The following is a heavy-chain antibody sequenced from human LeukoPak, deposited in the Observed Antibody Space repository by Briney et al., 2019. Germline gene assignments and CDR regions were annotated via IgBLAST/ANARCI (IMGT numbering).Heavy chain of an antibody. Sequence: GGSLRLSCVGSGCTFSNYAMSWVRQAPGKGLEWVSAITGSGGNTCYADSVKGRFTISRDNSKNTVFLQMNSLRHEDTAIYYCVIWGDYDVLTGYYVPDYWGQGTLVTVSS. CDR1: GCTFSNYA. D-gene: IGHD3-9*01. V-gene: IGHV3-23*01. CDR3: VIWGDYDVLTGYYVPDY. CDR2: ITGSGGNT. J-gene: IGHJ4*02.